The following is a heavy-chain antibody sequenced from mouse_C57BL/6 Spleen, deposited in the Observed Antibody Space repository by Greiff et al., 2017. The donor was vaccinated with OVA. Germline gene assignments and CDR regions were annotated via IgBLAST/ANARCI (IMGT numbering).Heavy chain of an antibody. D-gene: IGHD2-5*01. J-gene: IGHJ4*01. Sequence: QVQLQQPGAELVKPGASVKLSCKASGYTFTSYWMQWVNQRPGQGLEWIGELDPSDSSTNYTQKFKGKATLTVDTSSSTAYMQLRSLTSEDSAVYYCARNSNVSMDYWGQGTTGNVAS. CDR3: ARNSNVSMDY. CDR1: GYTFTSYW. CDR2: LDPSDSST. V-gene: IGHV1-50*01.